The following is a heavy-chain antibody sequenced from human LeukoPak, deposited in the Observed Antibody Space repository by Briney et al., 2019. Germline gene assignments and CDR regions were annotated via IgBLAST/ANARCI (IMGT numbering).Heavy chain of an antibody. J-gene: IGHJ4*02. V-gene: IGHV3-11*01. Sequence: GGSLRLSCVASGFTFSDYYMSWIRQAPGKGLEWLSYISSSGSTIYYADSVKGRFTISRDNAKNSLDLQMNSLRVEDTAVYYCARLGPASSGWPESFDYWGQGTLVTVSS. D-gene: IGHD6-19*01. CDR1: GFTFSDYY. CDR3: ARLGPASSGWPESFDY. CDR2: ISSSGSTI.